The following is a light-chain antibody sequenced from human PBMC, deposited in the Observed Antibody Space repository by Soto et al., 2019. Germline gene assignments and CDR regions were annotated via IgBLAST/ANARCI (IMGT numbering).Light chain of an antibody. Sequence: QSALTQPRSVSGSPGQSVTISCTGTSSDVGGYNYVSWYQQHPGKAPKLMIYDGSKRPSGVPDRFSGSKSGNTASLTISGRQAEDEADYYCCSYAGSYTIYVFGTGTKLTVL. CDR1: SSDVGGYNY. V-gene: IGLV2-11*01. CDR3: CSYAGSYTIYV. J-gene: IGLJ1*01. CDR2: DGS.